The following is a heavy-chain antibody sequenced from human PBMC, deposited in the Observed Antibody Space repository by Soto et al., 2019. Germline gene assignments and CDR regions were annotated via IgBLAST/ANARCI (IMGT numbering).Heavy chain of an antibody. J-gene: IGHJ6*04. CDR2: IDNAGTDS. Sequence: EVQLVESGGGLVQPGGSLRLSCAASGFTLSGRSMHWVRQAPGKGLVWVSGIDNAGTDSTYADSVKGRFTSSRDNAKNMLYLQMNSQRVEDTAVYYCARGWFGPDVCGKGTTVSVSS. D-gene: IGHD3-10*01. CDR1: GFTLSGRS. CDR3: ARGWFGPDV. V-gene: IGHV3-74*01.